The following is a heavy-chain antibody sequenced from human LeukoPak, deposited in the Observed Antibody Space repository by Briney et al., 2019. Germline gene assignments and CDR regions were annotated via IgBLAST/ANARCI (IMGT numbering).Heavy chain of an antibody. CDR2: IYYSGST. CDR3: ARGHALLLWSSHAFDI. Sequence: PSETLSLTCTVSGGSISSYYWSWIRQPPGKGLEWIGYIYYSGSTNYNPSLKSRVTISADTSKNQFSLKLSSVTAADTAVYYCARGHALLLWSSHAFDIWGQGTMVTVSS. J-gene: IGHJ3*02. V-gene: IGHV4-59*01. D-gene: IGHD3-10*01. CDR1: GGSISSYY.